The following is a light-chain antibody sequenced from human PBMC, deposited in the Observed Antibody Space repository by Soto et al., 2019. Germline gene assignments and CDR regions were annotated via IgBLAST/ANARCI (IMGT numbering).Light chain of an antibody. CDR3: QVWDSSTGV. V-gene: IGLV3-9*01. CDR2: RDS. CDR1: NSGSKN. Sequence: SYELTQPLSVSVALGQTARITCGGNNSGSKNVHWYQQKPGQAPGLVIYRDSNRPSGIPERFSGSNSGNTATLTISRAQAGDEADYYCQVWDSSTGVFGGGTKVTVL. J-gene: IGLJ2*01.